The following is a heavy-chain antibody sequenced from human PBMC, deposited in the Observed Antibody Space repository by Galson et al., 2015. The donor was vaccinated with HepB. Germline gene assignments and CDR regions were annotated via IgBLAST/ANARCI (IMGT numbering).Heavy chain of an antibody. Sequence: TLSLTCTVSGGSISSGGYYWSWIRQHPGKGLEWTGYIYYSGSTYYNPSLKSRVTISVDTSKNQFSLKLSSVTAADTAVYYCARSSGVEYSSTCFDYWGQGTLVTVSS. D-gene: IGHD6-6*01. CDR3: ARSSGVEYSSTCFDY. CDR2: IYYSGST. CDR1: GGSISSGGYY. J-gene: IGHJ4*02. V-gene: IGHV4-31*03.